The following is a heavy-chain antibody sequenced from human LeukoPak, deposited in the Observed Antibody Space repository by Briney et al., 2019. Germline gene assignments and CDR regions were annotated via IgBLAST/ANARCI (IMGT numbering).Heavy chain of an antibody. CDR2: IAWNGGRA. CDR3: AKGEQYSSAWYHSSGDY. V-gene: IGHV3-9*01. D-gene: IGHD6-19*01. J-gene: IGHJ4*02. Sequence: PGRSLRLSCVASGFTFDDFAMHWVRQVPGKGLEWVSGIAWNGGRAAFADSVKGRFSISRDNAENTVYLQMNSLGAEDTAVYYCAKGEQYSSAWYHSSGDYWGQGTLVTVSS. CDR1: GFTFDDFA.